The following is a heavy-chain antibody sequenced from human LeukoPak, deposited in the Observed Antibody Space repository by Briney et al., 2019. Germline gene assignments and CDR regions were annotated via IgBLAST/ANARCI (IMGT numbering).Heavy chain of an antibody. Sequence: ASVKLSCKAFGYTFTGYWMHWVRQAPGQGPEWMGVISPSGGSTIYAQKFKGRVTMTTDTYTNTAYMELRSLRSDDTAVYYCAGSLGYCTSNVCYLKYWGQGTLVTVSS. J-gene: IGHJ4*02. D-gene: IGHD2-8*01. CDR1: GYTFTGYW. V-gene: IGHV1-46*01. CDR3: AGSLGYCTSNVCYLKY. CDR2: ISPSGGST.